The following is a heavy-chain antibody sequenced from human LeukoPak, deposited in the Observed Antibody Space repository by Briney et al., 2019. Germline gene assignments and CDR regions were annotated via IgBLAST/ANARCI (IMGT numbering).Heavy chain of an antibody. CDR3: ARTGYYVSGSFYKGSDY. J-gene: IGHJ4*02. V-gene: IGHV3-20*04. CDR1: GFTFSSYS. CDR2: INLNGDTT. Sequence: RTGGSLRLSCTASGFTFSSYSMNWVRQAPGKGLEWVYGINLNGDTTGYADSVTALFTISRDNAKNSLYLQMNSLRAEDTASYYCARTGYYVSGSFYKGSDYWGQGTLVTVSS. D-gene: IGHD3-10*01.